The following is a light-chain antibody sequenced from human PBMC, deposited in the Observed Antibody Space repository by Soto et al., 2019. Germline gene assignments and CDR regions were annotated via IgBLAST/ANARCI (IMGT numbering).Light chain of an antibody. V-gene: IGKV1-5*03. J-gene: IGKJ5*01. CDR3: QQSYMDPIT. CDR1: QTISSW. Sequence: GDRVTITCRASQTISSWLACYQQKPGKAPKLLIYKASTLKSGVPSRFSGSGGGTDFTLSISSVQPEDFATYFCQQSYMDPITFGQVTRLATK. CDR2: KAS.